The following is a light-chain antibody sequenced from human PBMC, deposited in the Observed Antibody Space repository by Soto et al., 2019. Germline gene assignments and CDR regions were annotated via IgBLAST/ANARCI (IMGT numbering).Light chain of an antibody. Sequence: QSALTQPASVSGSPGQSITISCTGTSSDVGGYNYVSWYQHHPGKAPKLMIYEVSNRPSGVSNRFSGSKSGNTASLTISGLQAKDEADYHCSSYSSTSTLYVFGTGTKLTVL. CDR1: SSDVGGYNY. V-gene: IGLV2-14*01. J-gene: IGLJ1*01. CDR2: EVS. CDR3: SSYSSTSTLYV.